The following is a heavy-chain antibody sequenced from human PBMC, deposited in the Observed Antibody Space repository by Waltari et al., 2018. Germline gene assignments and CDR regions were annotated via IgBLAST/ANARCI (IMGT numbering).Heavy chain of an antibody. CDR2: IWYDGSNK. CDR1: GLTFTNPG. Sequence: QVQLVESGGGVVQSGRSLRLSCVGSGLTFTNPGMNWVRQAPGKGLEWVAVIWYDGSNKNYVDSVKGRFTISRDNSKNTMYLEMNRLRAEDTAVYFCARGDGGSGLGASDIWGQGTMVTVSS. V-gene: IGHV3-33*01. CDR3: ARGDGGSGLGASDI. J-gene: IGHJ3*02. D-gene: IGHD3-3*01.